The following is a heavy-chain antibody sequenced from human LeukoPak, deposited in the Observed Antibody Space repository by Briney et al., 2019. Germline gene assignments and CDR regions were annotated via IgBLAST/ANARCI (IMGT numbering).Heavy chain of an antibody. CDR1: GFTFSDYY. CDR3: ARAGYCSGGSCYGSDY. D-gene: IGHD2-15*01. V-gene: IGHV3-33*08. J-gene: IGHJ4*02. CDR2: IWYDGSIQ. Sequence: GGSLRLSCAASGFTFSDYYMSWIRQAPGKGLEWGAAIWYDGSIQYYADSVKGRFTISRDNSKNTLYLQMDSLRAEDTAVYYCARAGYCSGGSCYGSDYWGQGTLVSVSS.